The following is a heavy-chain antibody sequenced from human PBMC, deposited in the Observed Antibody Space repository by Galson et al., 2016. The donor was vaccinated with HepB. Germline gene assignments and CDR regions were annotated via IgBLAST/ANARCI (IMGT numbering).Heavy chain of an antibody. J-gene: IGHJ6*02. D-gene: IGHD3-3*01. V-gene: IGHV3-11*01. CDR3: ARGVDFWSGSSYGMDV. CDR1: GFTFSDYY. CDR2: ISSSGSTI. Sequence: SLRLSCAASGFTFSDYYMSWIRQAPGKGLEWVSYISSSGSTIHYADSVKGRFTISRDNAKKPLYLQMNSLRAEDTAVYYCARGVDFWSGSSYGMDVWGQGTTVTVSS.